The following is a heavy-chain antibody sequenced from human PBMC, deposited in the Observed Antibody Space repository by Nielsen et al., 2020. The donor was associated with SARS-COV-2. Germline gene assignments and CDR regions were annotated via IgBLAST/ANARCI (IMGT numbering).Heavy chain of an antibody. Sequence: GESLKISCAASGFTVSSNYMSWVRQAPGRGLECVAVIYSGGTTYYGDSVRGRFTISRDKSKNTLYLQMNSLRAEDTAVYYCAREPYCSTTSCRGRLVYWGQGTLVSVSS. D-gene: IGHD2-2*01. CDR1: GFTVSSNY. V-gene: IGHV3-66*01. CDR3: AREPYCSTTSCRGRLVY. J-gene: IGHJ4*02. CDR2: IYSGGTT.